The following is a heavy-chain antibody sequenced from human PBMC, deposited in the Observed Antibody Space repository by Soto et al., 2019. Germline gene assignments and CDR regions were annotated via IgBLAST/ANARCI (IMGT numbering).Heavy chain of an antibody. D-gene: IGHD1-26*01. Sequence: QVQLQQWGAGLLKPSETLSLTCAVYGGSFSGYYWSWIRQPPGKGLEWIGEINHSGSTNYNPSLKSRVTISVDTSTNQFSLKLSSVTAADTAVYYCARAVVGYGPREAGLDYWGEGTLVTVSS. J-gene: IGHJ4*02. CDR2: INHSGST. CDR3: ARAVVGYGPREAGLDY. V-gene: IGHV4-34*01. CDR1: GGSFSGYY.